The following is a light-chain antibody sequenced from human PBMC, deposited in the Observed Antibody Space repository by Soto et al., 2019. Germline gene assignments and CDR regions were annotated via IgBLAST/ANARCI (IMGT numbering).Light chain of an antibody. V-gene: IGKV1-39*01. CDR2: AAS. CDR1: QSISSY. J-gene: IGKJ1*01. Sequence: DIQMTQSPSSLSASVGDRVTITCRASQSISSYLNWYQQKPGKAPKFLIYAASSLQSGVPSRFSGSGSGTDFTLTISSLQPEDFATYYCQQSSSIPPWTFGQGTKVEVK. CDR3: QQSSSIPPWT.